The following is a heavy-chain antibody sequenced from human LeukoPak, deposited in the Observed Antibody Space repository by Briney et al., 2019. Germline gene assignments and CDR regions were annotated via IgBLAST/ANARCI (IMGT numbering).Heavy chain of an antibody. CDR2: ISSGGSSI. Sequence: GGSLRLSCAVSGFIFVAYNRNGVRQAPGRGLEWVSYISSGGSSIYYADTVKGRFTISRDNARNSLYLQMNGLTDEDTAVYYCAREPPGNYDDSGHYYAYFDCWGQGALVTVSS. CDR3: AREPPGNYDDSGHYYAYFDC. V-gene: IGHV3-48*02. CDR1: GFIFVAYN. J-gene: IGHJ4*02. D-gene: IGHD3-22*01.